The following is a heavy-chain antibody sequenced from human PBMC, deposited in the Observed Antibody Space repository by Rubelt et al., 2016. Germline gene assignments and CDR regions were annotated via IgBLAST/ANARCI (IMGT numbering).Heavy chain of an antibody. J-gene: IGHJ5*02. D-gene: IGHD5/OR15-5a*01. Sequence: AWNWIRQSPSRGLEWLGRTYYRSKWYNDYAVSVKSRITINPDTSKNQFSLQLNSVTPEDTAVYYCARDGYSATIPDRKYNWFDPWGQGTLVTVSS. CDR1: A. V-gene: IGHV6-1*01. CDR2: TYYRSKWYN. CDR3: ARDGYSATIPDRKYNWFDP.